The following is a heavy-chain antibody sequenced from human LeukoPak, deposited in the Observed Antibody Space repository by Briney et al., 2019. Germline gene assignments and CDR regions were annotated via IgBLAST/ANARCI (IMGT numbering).Heavy chain of an antibody. J-gene: IGHJ4*02. CDR1: GFTFSSYA. V-gene: IGHV3-30*04. CDR2: ISYDGSNK. D-gene: IGHD3-22*01. CDR3: ARGDYYDSSGYYWTVDY. Sequence: GRSLRLSCAASGFTFSSYAMHWVRQAPGKGLEWVAVISYDGSNKYYADSVKGRFTISRANSKNKLELQMNSLRAEDTAVYYCARGDYYDSSGYYWTVDYWGQGTLVTVSS.